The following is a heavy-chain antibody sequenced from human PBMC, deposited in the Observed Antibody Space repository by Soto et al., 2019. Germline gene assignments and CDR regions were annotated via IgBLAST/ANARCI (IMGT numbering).Heavy chain of an antibody. Sequence: PGGSLRLSCAPSGFTFSSYAMSWVRQAPGKGLEWVSAISGSGGTTYYADSVKGRFTISRDKSKNTLYLQMNSLTAEDTAVYYCAKDRYSSSCYYFAYWGQGTLVTVSS. CDR2: ISGSGGTT. CDR3: AKDRYSSSCYYFAY. CDR1: GFTFSSYA. V-gene: IGHV3-23*01. J-gene: IGHJ4*02. D-gene: IGHD6-13*01.